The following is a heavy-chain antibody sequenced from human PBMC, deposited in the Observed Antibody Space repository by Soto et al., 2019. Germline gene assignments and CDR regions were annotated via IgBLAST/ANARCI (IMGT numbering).Heavy chain of an antibody. CDR3: AREVGYGDFSAALLD. CDR2: IITLFGTS. CDR1: GGTFSSHS. J-gene: IGHJ4*02. V-gene: IGHV1-69*13. D-gene: IGHD2-21*02. Sequence: SVKVSCKASGGTFSSHSINWVRQAPGQGLEWMGGIITLFGTSNYAQNFQGRVTITADQSTSTAYMELNSLTSDDTAVYYCAREVGYGDFSAALLDWGQGTLVTVSS.